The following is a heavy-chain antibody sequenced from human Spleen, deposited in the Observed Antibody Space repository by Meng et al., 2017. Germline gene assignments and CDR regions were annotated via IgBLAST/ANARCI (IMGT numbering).Heavy chain of an antibody. CDR1: GGSFSDYY. CDR3: ARGPTTMAHDFDY. V-gene: IGHV4-34*01. CDR2: INHSGST. D-gene: IGHD4-11*01. Sequence: QGQLQRWGAGLLTPSDTLSLTSVVSGGSFSDYYWSWIRQPPGKGLEWIGEINHSGSTNYNPSLESRATISVDTSQNNLSLKLSSVTAADSAVYYCARGPTTMAHDFDYWGQGTLVTVSS. J-gene: IGHJ4*02.